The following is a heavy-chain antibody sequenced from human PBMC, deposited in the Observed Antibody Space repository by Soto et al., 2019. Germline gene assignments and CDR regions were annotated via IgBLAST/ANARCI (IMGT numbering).Heavy chain of an antibody. V-gene: IGHV3-9*01. Sequence: EVKLVESGGGLVQPGRSLRLSCAASGFAFDDYAMHGVRQAPGKGLQGVSGLSWNSNAIGYADSVKGRFTISRDKSNNSLYFQMNSLRPEDTALYYCARDIAVAALDAFDIWGQGTMVTVSS. CDR2: LSWNSNAI. CDR1: GFAFDDYA. CDR3: ARDIAVAALDAFDI. J-gene: IGHJ3*02. D-gene: IGHD6-19*01.